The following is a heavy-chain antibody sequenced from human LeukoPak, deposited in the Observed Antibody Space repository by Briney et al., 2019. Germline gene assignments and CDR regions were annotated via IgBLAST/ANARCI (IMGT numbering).Heavy chain of an antibody. V-gene: IGHV3-23*01. CDR2: ISGGGDTT. CDR1: GFTFNNYA. Sequence: GESLRLSCAASGFTFNNYAMNWVRRAPGKGLEWVSAISGGGDTTYTADSVRGRFTISRDNSKNTIYLQMNSLRAEDTAVYYCAGISYSGTWPVGYWGQGTLVTVTA. J-gene: IGHJ4*02. CDR3: AGISYSGTWPVGY. D-gene: IGHD5-12*01.